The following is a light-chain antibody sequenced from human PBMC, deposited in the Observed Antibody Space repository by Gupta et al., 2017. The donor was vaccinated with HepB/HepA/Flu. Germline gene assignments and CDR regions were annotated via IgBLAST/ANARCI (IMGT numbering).Light chain of an antibody. J-gene: IGLJ1*01. CDR1: SSDVGGYNY. CDR2: GVS. Sequence: QSALTQPASVSGSPGQSITISCTGTSSDVGGYNYVSWFQQHPGKAPKILIHGVSERPSEVSNRFSGSKSGNTASLTISGRQDEDEADYYCSSYTSSSTYVFGSGTKVTVL. V-gene: IGLV2-14*03. CDR3: SSYTSSSTYV.